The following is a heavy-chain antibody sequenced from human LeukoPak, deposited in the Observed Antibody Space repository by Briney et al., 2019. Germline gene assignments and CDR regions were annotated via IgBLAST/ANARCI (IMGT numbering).Heavy chain of an antibody. CDR1: GXXISSGGYS. CDR2: IYHSGST. V-gene: IGHV4-30-2*01. CDR3: ARGRGWYDPNYFDY. Sequence: SQTLSXXCAXSGXXISSGGYSWGWIRQPPGKGLECIGYIYHSGSTYYNPSLKSRVTISVDRSKNQFSLKLSSVTAADTAVYYCARGRGWYDPNYFDYWGQGTLVTVSS. D-gene: IGHD6-19*01. J-gene: IGHJ4*02.